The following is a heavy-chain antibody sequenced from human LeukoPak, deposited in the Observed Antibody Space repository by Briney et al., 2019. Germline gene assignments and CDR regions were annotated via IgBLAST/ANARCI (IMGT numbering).Heavy chain of an antibody. CDR3: AEGFDWLGN. CDR1: GVSLRNYA. CDR2: IGGSGLPT. V-gene: IGHV3-23*01. J-gene: IGHJ4*02. D-gene: IGHD3-9*01. Sequence: GGSLRLSCAASGVSLRNYAMSGVRQAPGKGLEWVSLIGGSGLPTYYSDSVKGRFTISRDNSKNTLYLQLNSLRAEDTAVYYFAEGFDWLGNWGQGTLVTVSS.